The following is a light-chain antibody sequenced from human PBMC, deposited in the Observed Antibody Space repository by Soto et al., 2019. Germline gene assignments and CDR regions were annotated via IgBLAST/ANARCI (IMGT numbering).Light chain of an antibody. V-gene: IGKV3-20*01. CDR1: QSVSSSY. J-gene: IGKJ1*01. CDR2: GAS. CDR3: QQSYRTPRT. Sequence: EIVLTQSPGTLSLSPGERATLSCRASQSVSSSYLAWYQQKPGQPPRLLIYGASTRATGIPARFSGSGSGTDFKLTISSLQPEDGGTYYCQQSYRTPRTFGQGTKVDIK.